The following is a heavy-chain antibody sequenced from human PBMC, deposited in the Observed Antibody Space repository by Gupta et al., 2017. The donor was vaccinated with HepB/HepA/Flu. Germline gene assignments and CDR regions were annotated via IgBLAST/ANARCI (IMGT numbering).Heavy chain of an antibody. CDR1: GFTFSSYA. D-gene: IGHD6-13*01. J-gene: IGHJ6*02. CDR3: AKGPSSSWHPSNGLDV. CDR2: ISGSGVTT. Sequence: EVQLLESGGGLVQPGGSLRLSCAASGFTFSSYAMSWVRQAPGKGLDWVSAISGSGVTTYYADSVKGRFTISRDNSKNTLYLKMNSLRAEDTAVYYCAKGPSSSWHPSNGLDVWGQGTTVTVSS. V-gene: IGHV3-23*01.